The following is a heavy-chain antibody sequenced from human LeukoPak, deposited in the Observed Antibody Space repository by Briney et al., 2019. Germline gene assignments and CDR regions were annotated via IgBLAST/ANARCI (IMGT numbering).Heavy chain of an antibody. CDR2: INPNSGGA. J-gene: IGHJ5*02. CDR3: ARADRLHGGPYLIGP. V-gene: IGHV1-2*02. D-gene: IGHD2-21*01. Sequence: ASVTVSCKTSGYSFTDYYVHWVRQAPGQGLEWMGWINPNSGGASSAQKFQGRVTMTRDTSITTVYMAVSWLTSDDTAIYYCARADRLHGGPYLIGPWGQGTLVTVSS. CDR1: GYSFTDYY.